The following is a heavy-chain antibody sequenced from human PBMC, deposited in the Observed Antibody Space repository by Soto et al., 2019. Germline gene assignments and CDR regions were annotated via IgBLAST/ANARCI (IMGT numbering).Heavy chain of an antibody. CDR3: AKGPAGYSSGWYGY. CDR1: GFTFSSYA. V-gene: IGHV3-23*01. Sequence: PGGSLRLSCAASGFTFSSYAMSWVRQAPGKGLEWVSAISGSGGSTYYADSVKGRFTISRDNSKNTLYLQMNSLRAEDTAVYYCAKGPAGYSSGWYGYWGQGTLVTVSS. J-gene: IGHJ4*02. D-gene: IGHD6-19*01. CDR2: ISGSGGST.